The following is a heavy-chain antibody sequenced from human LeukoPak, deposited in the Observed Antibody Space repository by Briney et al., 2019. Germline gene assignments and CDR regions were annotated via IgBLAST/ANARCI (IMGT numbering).Heavy chain of an antibody. CDR3: ARGIAAAGTSWFDP. V-gene: IGHV1-18*01. CDR1: GYTFTSYG. D-gene: IGHD6-13*01. CDR2: ISAYNGNT. J-gene: IGHJ5*02. Sequence: ASVKVSCKASGYTFTSYGISWVRQAPGQGLEWMGWISAYNGNTNYAQKPQGRVTMTTDTSTSTAYMELRSLRSDDTAVYYCARGIAAAGTSWFDPWGQGTLVTVSS.